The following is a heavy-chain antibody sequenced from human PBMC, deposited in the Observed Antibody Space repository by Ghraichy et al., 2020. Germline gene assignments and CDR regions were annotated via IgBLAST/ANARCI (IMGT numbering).Heavy chain of an antibody. CDR3: ARDRRDIVVVVAARDYYYGMDV. CDR1: GFTFSSYA. J-gene: IGHJ6*02. Sequence: GGSLRLSCAASGFTFSSYAMHWVRQAPGKGLEWVAVISYDGSNKYYADSVKGRFTISRDNSKNTLYLQMNSLRAEDTAVYYCARDRRDIVVVVAARDYYYGMDVWGQGTTVTVSS. CDR2: ISYDGSNK. V-gene: IGHV3-30-3*01. D-gene: IGHD2-15*01.